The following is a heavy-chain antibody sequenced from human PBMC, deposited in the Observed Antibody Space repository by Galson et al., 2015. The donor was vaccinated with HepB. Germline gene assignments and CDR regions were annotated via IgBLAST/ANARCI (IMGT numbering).Heavy chain of an antibody. V-gene: IGHV3-11*05. CDR2: ISSSSSYT. J-gene: IGHJ4*02. CDR3: TRGAGGWRGFDS. D-gene: IGHD6-19*01. Sequence: SLRLSCAASGFTFSDYYMSWIRQAPGKGLEWVSYISSSSSYTNYADSVKGRFTISRDNAKNSLYLQMNSLTDEDTAVYFCTRGAGGWRGFDSWGQGTQVTVSS. CDR1: GFTFSDYY.